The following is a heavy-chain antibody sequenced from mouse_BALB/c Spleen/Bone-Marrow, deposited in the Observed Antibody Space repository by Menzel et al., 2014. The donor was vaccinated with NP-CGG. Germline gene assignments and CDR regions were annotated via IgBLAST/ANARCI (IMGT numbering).Heavy chain of an antibody. J-gene: IGHJ3*01. Sequence: QVQLQQSGAELVKPGASVRLSCKASGYSFTSYWIHWVKRRPGQGLEWIGEINPSNGRNNYNEKFKNKATLTVDKSSSTAYMQLSSLTSEDSAVYYCARYDGPAWFAYWGQGTLVTVSA. D-gene: IGHD2-3*01. CDR3: ARYDGPAWFAY. CDR2: INPSNGRN. CDR1: GYSFTSYW. V-gene: IGHV1S81*02.